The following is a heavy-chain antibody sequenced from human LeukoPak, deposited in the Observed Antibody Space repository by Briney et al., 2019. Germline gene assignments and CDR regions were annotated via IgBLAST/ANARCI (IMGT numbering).Heavy chain of an antibody. CDR3: ARDSGYYDSSGYDE. CDR1: GYTFTNYY. V-gene: IGHV1-46*01. Sequence: ASVKVSCKASGYTFTNYYLHWVRQAPGQGLEWMGIINPGGGTTTYAQKFQGRVTMTRDTSTSTAYMELRSLRSDDTAVYYCARDSGYYDSSGYDEWGQGTLVTVSS. D-gene: IGHD3-22*01. J-gene: IGHJ4*02. CDR2: INPGGGTT.